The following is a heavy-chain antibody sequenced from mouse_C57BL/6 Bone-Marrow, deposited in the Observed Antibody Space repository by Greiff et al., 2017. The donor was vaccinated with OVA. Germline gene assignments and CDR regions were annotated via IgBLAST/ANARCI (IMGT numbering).Heavy chain of an antibody. V-gene: IGHV1-61*01. Sequence: VQLQQPGAELVRPGSSVKLSCKASGYTFTSYWMDWVKQRPGQGLEWIGNIYPSDSETHYNQKFKDKATLTVDKSSSTAYMQLSSLTSEDSAVYYCARFLLRYYAMYYWGQGTSVTVSS. CDR2: IYPSDSET. CDR1: GYTFTSYW. J-gene: IGHJ4*01. CDR3: ARFLLRYYAMYY. D-gene: IGHD1-1*01.